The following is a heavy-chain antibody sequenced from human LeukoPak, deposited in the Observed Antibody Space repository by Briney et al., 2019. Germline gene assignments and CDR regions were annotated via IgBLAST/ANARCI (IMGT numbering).Heavy chain of an antibody. Sequence: SETLSLTCAVYGGSFSGYYGNWIRQPPGKGLEWIGEINHGVSTNYNPSLMSRVTISVDTSKNHFSLKLSSVTAADTAVYYCASREGHWGQGTLVTVSS. V-gene: IGHV4-34*01. CDR1: GGSFSGYY. CDR2: INHGVST. D-gene: IGHD1-26*01. J-gene: IGHJ4*02. CDR3: ASREGH.